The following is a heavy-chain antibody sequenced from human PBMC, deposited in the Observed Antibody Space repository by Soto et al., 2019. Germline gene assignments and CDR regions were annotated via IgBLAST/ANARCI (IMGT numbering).Heavy chain of an antibody. CDR3: ALAGGIAAAFYY. CDR2: IIPIFGTA. CDR1: GGTFRSYA. D-gene: IGHD6-13*01. J-gene: IGHJ4*02. Sequence: QVQLVQSGAEAKKPGSSVKVSCKASGGTFRSYAIIWVRQAPGQGLEWMGGIIPIFGTANYAPKFQGRCTITADESTSRAYLELSSMTSEDTAVYYCALAGGIAAAFYYWGQGTLVTVSS. V-gene: IGHV1-69*01.